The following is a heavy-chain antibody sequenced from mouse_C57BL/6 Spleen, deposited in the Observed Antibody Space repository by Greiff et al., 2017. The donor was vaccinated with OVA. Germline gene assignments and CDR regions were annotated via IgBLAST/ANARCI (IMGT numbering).Heavy chain of an antibody. CDR3: ARDYYGSSPPFDY. Sequence: QVQLQQSGAELVKPGASVKISCKASGYAFSSYWMNWVKQRPGKGLEWIGQIYPGDGDTNYNGKFKGKATLTADKSSSTAYMQLSSLTSEDSAVYFCARDYYGSSPPFDYWGQGTTLTVSS. V-gene: IGHV1-80*01. D-gene: IGHD1-1*01. J-gene: IGHJ2*01. CDR1: GYAFSSYW. CDR2: IYPGDGDT.